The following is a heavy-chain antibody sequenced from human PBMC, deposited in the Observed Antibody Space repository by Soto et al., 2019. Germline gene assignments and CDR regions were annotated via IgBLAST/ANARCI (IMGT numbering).Heavy chain of an antibody. CDR1: GFTFSSYD. CDR3: ARAPGVTTYYYYYYMDV. D-gene: IGHD4-4*01. V-gene: IGHV3-13*01. J-gene: IGHJ6*03. CDR2: IGTAGDT. Sequence: PGGSLRLSYAASGFTFSSYDMHWVLQATGKGLEWVSAIGTAGDTYYPGSVKGRFTIPRENAKNSLYLQMNSLRAGDTAVYYCARAPGVTTYYYYYYMDVWGKGTTVTVSS.